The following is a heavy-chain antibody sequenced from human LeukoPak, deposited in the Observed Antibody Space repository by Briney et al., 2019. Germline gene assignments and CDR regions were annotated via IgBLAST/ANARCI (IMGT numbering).Heavy chain of an antibody. J-gene: IGHJ4*02. D-gene: IGHD6-13*01. CDR2: IRYDGSNK. V-gene: IGHV3-30*02. Sequence: QTGGSLRLSCAASGFTFSSYGMHWVRQAPGKGLEWVAFIRYDGSNKYYADSVKGRFTISRDNSKNSLYLQMNSLRADDTAVYYCARDRSSTWSLDYWGQGTLVTVSS. CDR3: ARDRSSTWSLDY. CDR1: GFTFSSYG.